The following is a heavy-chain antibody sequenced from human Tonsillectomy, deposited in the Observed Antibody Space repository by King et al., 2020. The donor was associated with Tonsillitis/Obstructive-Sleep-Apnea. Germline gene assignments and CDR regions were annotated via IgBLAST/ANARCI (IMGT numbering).Heavy chain of an antibody. CDR2: IYYSGST. J-gene: IGHJ4*02. CDR3: ARINGGYKSKMEEFDY. Sequence: QLQLQESGPGLVKPSETLSLTCTVSGGSISSSSYYWGWIRQPPGKGLEWIGGIYYSGSTYYSPSLKSRVTISVDTSKNQFSLKLTSVTAADTAIYYCARINGGYKSKMEEFDYWGQGTVVTVSS. V-gene: IGHV4-39*01. CDR1: GGSISSSSYY. D-gene: IGHD4-23*01.